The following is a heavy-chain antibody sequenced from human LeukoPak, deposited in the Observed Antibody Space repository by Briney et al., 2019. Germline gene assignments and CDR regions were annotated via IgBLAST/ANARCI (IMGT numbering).Heavy chain of an antibody. CDR2: INWNGGST. J-gene: IGHJ3*02. Sequence: GGSLRLSCAASGFTFSSYWMSWVRQAPGKGLEWVSGINWNGGSTGYADSVKGRFTISRDNAKNSLYLQMNSLRAEDTALYYCARVRNYYDSSGPKRGAFDIWGQGTMVTVSS. V-gene: IGHV3-20*04. CDR3: ARVRNYYDSSGPKRGAFDI. CDR1: GFTFSSYW. D-gene: IGHD3-22*01.